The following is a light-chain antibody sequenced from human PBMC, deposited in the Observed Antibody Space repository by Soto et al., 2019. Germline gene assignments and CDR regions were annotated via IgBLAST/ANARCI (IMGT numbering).Light chain of an antibody. J-gene: IGKJ1*01. CDR2: GAS. CDR3: QHYNNWPRT. V-gene: IGKV3-15*01. Sequence: EIVMTQSPATLSVSPGERATFSCRASQVVGSNLAWYQQKPGQAPRLHTYGASTRATGIPARFSGSGSGTEFTLTISSLQSEDFAVYYCQHYNNWPRTFGQGTKVEIK. CDR1: QVVGSN.